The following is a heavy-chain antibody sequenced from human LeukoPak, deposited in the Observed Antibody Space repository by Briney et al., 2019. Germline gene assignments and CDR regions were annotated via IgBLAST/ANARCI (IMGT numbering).Heavy chain of an antibody. Sequence: SETLSLTCTVSGGSISSSSYYWGWIRQPPGKGLEWIGSIYYSGSTYYNPSLKSRVTISVDTSKNQFSLKLSSVTAADTAVYYCARDSHGDFPYYYGMDVWGQGTTVTVSS. CDR3: ARDSHGDFPYYYGMDV. V-gene: IGHV4-39*07. J-gene: IGHJ6*02. CDR2: IYYSGST. D-gene: IGHD4-17*01. CDR1: GGSISSSSYY.